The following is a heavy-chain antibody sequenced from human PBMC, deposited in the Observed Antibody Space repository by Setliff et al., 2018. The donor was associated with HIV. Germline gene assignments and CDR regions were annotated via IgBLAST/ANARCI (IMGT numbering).Heavy chain of an antibody. CDR2: ISYSGKT. D-gene: IGHD4-4*01. V-gene: IGHV4-39*02. CDR3: ARPYSGRGGGAWFDP. CDR1: GVPTSASTYY. Sequence: SETLSLTCTVSGVPTSASTYYWGWIRQPPGKGLDWIGYISYSGKTYYNPSLKSRVTISVDTSNNHFSLRLNSVTAADTSVYYCARPYSGRGGGAWFDPWGQGILVTVSS. J-gene: IGHJ5*02.